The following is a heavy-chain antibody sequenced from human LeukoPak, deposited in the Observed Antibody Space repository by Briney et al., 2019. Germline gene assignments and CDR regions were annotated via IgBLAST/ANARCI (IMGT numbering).Heavy chain of an antibody. D-gene: IGHD6-13*01. Sequence: GGSLRLSCAASGFTFSSYAMHWVRQAPGKGLEYVSAISSNGGSTYYANSVKGRFTISRDNSKNTLYPQMGSLRAEDMAVYYCARDRSSSWRYYYYMDVWGKGTTVTVSS. CDR1: GFTFSSYA. V-gene: IGHV3-64*01. CDR2: ISSNGGST. J-gene: IGHJ6*03. CDR3: ARDRSSSWRYYYYMDV.